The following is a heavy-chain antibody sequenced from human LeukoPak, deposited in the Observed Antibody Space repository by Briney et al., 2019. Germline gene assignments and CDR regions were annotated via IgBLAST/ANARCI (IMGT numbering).Heavy chain of an antibody. D-gene: IGHD1-26*01. CDR2: FSASGGTT. J-gene: IGHJ4*02. CDR1: GFTFSRSA. Sequence: QAGGSLRLSCAASGFTFSRSAMNWVRQAPGKGLXWVSSFSASGGTTYYADSVKGRFTISRDNSKNTLSVQMNSLRAEDTAVYYCAKANYSGGYYFDSWGQGTLVTVSS. V-gene: IGHV3-23*01. CDR3: AKANYSGGYYFDS.